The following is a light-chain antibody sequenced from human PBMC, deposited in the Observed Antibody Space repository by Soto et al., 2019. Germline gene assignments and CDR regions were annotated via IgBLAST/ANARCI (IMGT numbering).Light chain of an antibody. V-gene: IGLV1-44*01. CDR2: SNN. CDR3: ATWDDRLKGWV. J-gene: IGLJ3*02. CDR1: SSNIGRNT. Sequence: QSVLTQPPSASGTPGQRVTISCSGSSSNIGRNTVNWYQQLPGTAPKLLSYSNNQRPSGVPDRFSGSKSGTSASLAISGLQSEEEADYYCATWDDRLKGWVFGGGTKVTVL.